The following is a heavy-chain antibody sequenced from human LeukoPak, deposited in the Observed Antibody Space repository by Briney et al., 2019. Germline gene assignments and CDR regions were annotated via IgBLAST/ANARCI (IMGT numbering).Heavy chain of an antibody. D-gene: IGHD3-16*01. J-gene: IGHJ6*03. CDR2: IYYSGST. CDR3: ARGPQGGARGYYYYYMDV. V-gene: IGHV4-59*01. CDR1: GGSISSYY. Sequence: SETLSLTCTVSGGSISSYYWSWIRQPPGKGLEWIGYIYYSGSTNYNPSLKSRVTISVDTSENQFSLKLSSVTAADTAVYYCARGPQGGARGYYYYYMDVWGKGTTVTVSS.